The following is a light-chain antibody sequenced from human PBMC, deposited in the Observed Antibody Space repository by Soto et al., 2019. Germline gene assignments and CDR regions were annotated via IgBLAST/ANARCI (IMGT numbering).Light chain of an antibody. CDR1: NSDVGSYNL. J-gene: IGLJ1*01. Sequence: QSALTQPASVSGSPGQSITISCTGTNSDVGSYNLASWYQQHPGKAPKLVIYDVSQRPSGVSNRFSGSKSGNTASLTISWLQADDEADYYCCSYAGSSAYVFGTGTKLTVL. CDR3: CSYAGSSAYV. CDR2: DVS. V-gene: IGLV2-23*02.